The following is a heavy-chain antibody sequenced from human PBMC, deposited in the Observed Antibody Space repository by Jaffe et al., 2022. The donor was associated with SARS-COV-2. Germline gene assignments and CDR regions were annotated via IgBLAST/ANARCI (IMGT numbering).Heavy chain of an antibody. J-gene: IGHJ4*02. CDR3: ARGSGYSSSWFKGAVDY. Sequence: QVQLVESGGGLVKPGGSLRLSCAASGFTFSDHYMSWIRQGPGKGLEWVSYISRSGSPIYYADSVKGRFTISRDNAKNSLYLQMNSLRAEDTAVYYCARGSGYSSSWFKGAVDYWGQGTLVTVSS. CDR1: GFTFSDHY. V-gene: IGHV3-11*01. CDR2: ISRSGSPI. D-gene: IGHD6-13*01.